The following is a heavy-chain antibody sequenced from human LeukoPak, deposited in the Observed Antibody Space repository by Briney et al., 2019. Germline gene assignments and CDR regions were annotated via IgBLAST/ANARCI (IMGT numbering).Heavy chain of an antibody. CDR2: MNPNSGNT. CDR1: GYTFTSYD. Sequence: ASVKVSCKASGYTFTSYDINWVRQATGQGLEWMGWMNPNSGNTGYAQKFQGRVTMTSNTSISTAYMELSSLRSEDTAVYYCAREQLGYCSGGSCYDNWFDPWGQGTLVTVSS. CDR3: AREQLGYCSGGSCYDNWFDP. J-gene: IGHJ5*02. D-gene: IGHD2-15*01. V-gene: IGHV1-8*01.